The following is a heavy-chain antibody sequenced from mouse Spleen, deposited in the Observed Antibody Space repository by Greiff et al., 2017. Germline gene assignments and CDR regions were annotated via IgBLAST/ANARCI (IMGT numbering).Heavy chain of an antibody. V-gene: IGHV3-8*01. CDR1: GYSITSDY. CDR2: ISYSGST. CDR3: ARSGIYDGYYLDY. Sequence: VQLQQSGPGLAKPSQTLSLTCSVTGYSITSDYWNWIRKFPGNKLEYMGYISYSGSTYYNPSLKSRISITRDTSKNQYYLQLKSGTTEDTATDYCARSGIYDGYYLDYWGQGTTLTVSS. D-gene: IGHD2-3*01. J-gene: IGHJ2*01.